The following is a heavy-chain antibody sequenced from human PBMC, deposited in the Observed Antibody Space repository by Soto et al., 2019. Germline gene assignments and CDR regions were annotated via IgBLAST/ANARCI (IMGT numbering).Heavy chain of an antibody. CDR1: GFTFRTSA. J-gene: IGHJ5*02. CDR2: ISDSGTT. Sequence: EVQLLDSGGGLVQPGGSLRLSCAASGFTFRTSAMSWVRQAPGKGLEWVSTISDSGTTYYADSVKGRFTISRDNSRNALDLQMNSLRVEYTAVYYCAKGGEGFCSRPSCLYSSASWGQGTLVTGSS. D-gene: IGHD2-2*01. CDR3: AKGGEGFCSRPSCLYSSAS. V-gene: IGHV3-23*01.